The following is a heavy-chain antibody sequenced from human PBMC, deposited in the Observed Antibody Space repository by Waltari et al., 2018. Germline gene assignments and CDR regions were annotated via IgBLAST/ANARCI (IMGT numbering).Heavy chain of an antibody. Sequence: VQLQESGPGLVKPSQTLSLPCTVSGGSISRGSYYWRWIRPPAGKGLEWIGRIYTRGSTHNNPPLKSRVTISVDTSKNQFSQKLSSVTAADTAVYYCARDAGGDDFWSGYPNWFDPWGQGTLVTVSS. CDR1: GGSISRGSYY. CDR3: ARDAGGDDFWSGYPNWFDP. V-gene: IGHV4-61*02. CDR2: IYTRGST. J-gene: IGHJ5*02. D-gene: IGHD3-3*01.